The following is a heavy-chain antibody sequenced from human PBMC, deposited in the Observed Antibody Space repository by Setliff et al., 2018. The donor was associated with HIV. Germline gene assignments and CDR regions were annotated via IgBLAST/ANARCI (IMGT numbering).Heavy chain of an antibody. J-gene: IGHJ3*01. CDR3: ARPRVFDSFDV. CDR2: ISPDNGVA. V-gene: IGHV1-2*06. Sequence: ASVKVSCKASGYMILGYKMNWVRQAPGQGLEWIGRISPDNGVAEYAPKFQGRVRMTLDTSISTAYLEIPRLTSGDAAVYYCARPRVFDSFDVWGQGTPVT. CDR1: GYMILGYK.